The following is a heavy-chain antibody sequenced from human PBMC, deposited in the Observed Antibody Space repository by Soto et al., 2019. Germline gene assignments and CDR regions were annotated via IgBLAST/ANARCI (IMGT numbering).Heavy chain of an antibody. CDR3: ARLTATGYFDR. CDR2: IDPRDSHI. J-gene: IGHJ2*01. V-gene: IGHV5-10-1*01. Sequence: GESLKISCKGSGYSFTSYWISWVCQMPGKGPEWMGRIDPRDSHIKYSPPFQDHVTNSADKSINTAYLHWSRLKASDTAMYYFARLTATGYFDRWCRGTLFTVSS. D-gene: IGHD3-9*01. CDR1: GYSFTSYW.